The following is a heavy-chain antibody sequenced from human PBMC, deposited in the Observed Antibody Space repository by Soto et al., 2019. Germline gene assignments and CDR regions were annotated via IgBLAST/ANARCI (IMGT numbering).Heavy chain of an antibody. CDR1: GYTFSIYG. V-gene: IGHV1-18*01. CDR3: ARYLDGSGSYYTDY. Sequence: ASVKVSCKASGYTFSIYGINWVRQAPGQGLEWMGWISPYNGNTKYAQNLQGRVTMTTDTSTSTAYMELRSLRSDDTAVYYCARYLDGSGSYYTDYWGQGTLVTVSS. J-gene: IGHJ4*02. D-gene: IGHD3-10*01. CDR2: ISPYNGNT.